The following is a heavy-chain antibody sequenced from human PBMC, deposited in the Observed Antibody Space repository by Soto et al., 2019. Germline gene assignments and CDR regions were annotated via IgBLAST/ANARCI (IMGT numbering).Heavy chain of an antibody. V-gene: IGHV4-31*03. D-gene: IGHD6-13*01. Sequence: QVQLQESGPGLVKPSQTLSLTCTVSGGSISSGGYYWSWIRQHPGKGLEWIGYIYYSGSTYYNPSLKSRGTISVDTSKNHFSLKLSFVTAADTAVYYWARSFGVAAAGPFDYWGQGTLVTVSS. J-gene: IGHJ4*02. CDR1: GGSISSGGYY. CDR3: ARSFGVAAAGPFDY. CDR2: IYYSGST.